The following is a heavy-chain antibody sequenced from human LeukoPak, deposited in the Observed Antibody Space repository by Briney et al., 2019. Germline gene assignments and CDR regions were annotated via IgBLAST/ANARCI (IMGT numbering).Heavy chain of an antibody. Sequence: GGSLRLSCAASEFTFSSYWMSWVRQAPGKGLEWVANIKQDGSEKYYVDSVKGRFTISRDNAKNSLYLQMNSLRAEDTAVYYCARVQAEEKDYDYVWGRPATGMDYWGQGTLVTVSS. CDR2: IKQDGSEK. CDR1: EFTFSSYW. J-gene: IGHJ4*02. V-gene: IGHV3-7*01. CDR3: ARVQAEEKDYDYVWGRPATGMDY. D-gene: IGHD3-16*01.